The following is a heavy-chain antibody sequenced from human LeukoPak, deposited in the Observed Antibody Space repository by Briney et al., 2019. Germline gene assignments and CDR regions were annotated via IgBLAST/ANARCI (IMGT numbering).Heavy chain of an antibody. J-gene: IGHJ3*02. CDR2: INPSGGST. CDR1: GYTFTSYY. V-gene: IGHV1-46*01. Sequence: ASVKVSCKASGYTFTSYYMHWVRQAPGQGLEWMGIINPSGGSTSYAQKFQGRVTMTRDTSTSTVYMELSSLRSEDTDVYYCAREIGYCSSTSCYKRAFDIWGQGTLVTVSS. CDR3: AREIGYCSSTSCYKRAFDI. D-gene: IGHD2-2*02.